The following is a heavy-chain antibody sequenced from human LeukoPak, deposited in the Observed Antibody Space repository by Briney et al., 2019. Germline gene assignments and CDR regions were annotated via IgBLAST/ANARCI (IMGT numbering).Heavy chain of an antibody. CDR1: GFTFSSYY. J-gene: IGHJ4*02. CDR2: IKGDETST. Sequence: GGSLRLSCAASGFTFSSYYMFWVRQAPGKGLAWVSTIKGDETSTKYADSVKGRFTISRDNSKNTLYLQMNSLRAEDTAVYYCAKDHSWELQYYFDYWGQGTLVTVSS. V-gene: IGHV3-74*03. CDR3: AKDHSWELQYYFDY. D-gene: IGHD1-26*01.